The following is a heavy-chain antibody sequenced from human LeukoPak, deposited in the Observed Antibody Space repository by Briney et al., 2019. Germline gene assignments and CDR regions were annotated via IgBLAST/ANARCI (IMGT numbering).Heavy chain of an antibody. CDR2: MYHSGDT. CDR3: ARWYSSGGYFDY. J-gene: IGHJ4*02. D-gene: IGHD6-25*01. CDR1: GYSISRSYY. V-gene: IGHV4-38-2*01. Sequence: PSETLSLTCAVFGYSISRSYYWGWIRQPPGKGLEWIGSMYHSGDTYYNPSLKGRVTISVDTSKNQFSLKLTSVTAADTAVYYCARWYSSGGYFDYWGQGTLVTVSS.